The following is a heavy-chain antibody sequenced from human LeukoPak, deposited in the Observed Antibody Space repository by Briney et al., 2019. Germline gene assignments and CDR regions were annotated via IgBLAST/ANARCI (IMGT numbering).Heavy chain of an antibody. Sequence: PSETLSLTCTASGGSISSSSYYWGWVRQPPGKGLEWIGSIYYSGSTYYNPSLKSRVNISVDTSKNQFSLKLSSVAAADTAVYYCARTSYGPTISDYWGQGTLVTVSS. D-gene: IGHD5-18*01. CDR3: ARTSYGPTISDY. V-gene: IGHV4-39*01. CDR1: GGSISSSSYY. CDR2: IYYSGST. J-gene: IGHJ4*02.